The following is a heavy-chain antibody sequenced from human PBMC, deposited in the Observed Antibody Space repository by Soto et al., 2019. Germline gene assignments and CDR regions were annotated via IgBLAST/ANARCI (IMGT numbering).Heavy chain of an antibody. J-gene: IGHJ4*02. D-gene: IGHD6-19*01. CDR1: GFTSSSYG. V-gene: IGHV3-30*18. CDR3: AKVGIAVAGDFSDY. CDR2: ISYDGSNK. Sequence: QVQLVESGGGVVQPGRSLRLSCAASGFTSSSYGMHWVRQAPGKGLEWVAVISYDGSNKYYADCVKGRFTISRDNSKNPLYLQMNSLRAEDTAVYYCAKVGIAVAGDFSDYWGQGTLVTVSS.